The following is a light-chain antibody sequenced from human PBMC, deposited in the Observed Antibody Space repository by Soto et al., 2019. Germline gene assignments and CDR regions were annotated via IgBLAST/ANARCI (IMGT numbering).Light chain of an antibody. Sequence: DIQMTQSPSSLSASVGDRVTITCRASQSIGTNVNWYQQRPGKPPKLLMHAASIMQVGIPSRFSGSGSGTEFTLTITSLQPEDFATYFWQQSYRVRTFGQGTKVEIK. CDR1: QSIGTN. J-gene: IGKJ1*01. V-gene: IGKV1-39*01. CDR3: QQSYRVRT. CDR2: AAS.